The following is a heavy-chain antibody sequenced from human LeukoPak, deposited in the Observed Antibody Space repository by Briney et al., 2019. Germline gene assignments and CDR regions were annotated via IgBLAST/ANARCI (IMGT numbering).Heavy chain of an antibody. CDR3: AKDMLTVATWDVDTAMADY. CDR1: GFTFDDYA. J-gene: IGHJ4*02. Sequence: PGGSLRLSCAASGFTFDDYAMHWVRQAPGKGLEWVSLISGDGGSTYYADSVKGRFTISRDNSKNSLYLQMNSLRTEDTALYYCAKDMLTVATWDVDTAMADYWGQGTLVTVSS. D-gene: IGHD5-18*01. CDR2: ISGDGGST. V-gene: IGHV3-43*02.